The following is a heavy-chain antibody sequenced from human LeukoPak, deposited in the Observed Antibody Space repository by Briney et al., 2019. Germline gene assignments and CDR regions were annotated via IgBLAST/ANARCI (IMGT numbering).Heavy chain of an antibody. J-gene: IGHJ4*02. CDR1: GYTFTSYG. CDR3: ASHRSGSGSYHEFDY. Sequence: ASVKVPCTASGYTFTSYGISWVRQAPGQGLEWMGWISAYNGNTNYAQKLQGRVTMTTDTSTSTAYMELRSLRSDDTAVYYCASHRSGSGSYHEFDYWGQGTLVTVSS. D-gene: IGHD1-26*01. CDR2: ISAYNGNT. V-gene: IGHV1-18*01.